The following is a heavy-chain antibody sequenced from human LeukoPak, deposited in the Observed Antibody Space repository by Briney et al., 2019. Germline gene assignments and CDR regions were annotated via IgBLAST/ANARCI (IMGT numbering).Heavy chain of an antibody. CDR3: AKEGGSSTWYDGWFDP. Sequence: GGSLRLSCAASGFTFSSYAMSWVRQAPGKGLEWVSGISGSGGSSYYADSVKGRFTISRDTSKNTLYLQMNTLRAEDTAVYYCAKEGGSSTWYDGWFDPWGQGTLVTVSS. J-gene: IGHJ5*02. D-gene: IGHD6-13*01. CDR2: ISGSGGSS. V-gene: IGHV3-23*01. CDR1: GFTFSSYA.